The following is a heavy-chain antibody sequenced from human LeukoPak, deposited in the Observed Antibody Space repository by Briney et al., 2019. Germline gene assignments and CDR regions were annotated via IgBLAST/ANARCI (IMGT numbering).Heavy chain of an antibody. CDR2: ISYDGSNK. V-gene: IGHV3-30-3*01. CDR1: GFTFSSYA. J-gene: IGHJ4*02. CDR3: ARSSLVRGFTYYYDSSGKFHFDY. D-gene: IGHD3-22*01. Sequence: GGSLRLSCAASGFTFSSYAMHGVRQAPGKGLEWVAVISYDGSNKYYADSVKGRFTISRDNSKNTLYLQMNSLRAEDTAVYYCARSSLVRGFTYYYDSSGKFHFDYWGQGTLVTVSS.